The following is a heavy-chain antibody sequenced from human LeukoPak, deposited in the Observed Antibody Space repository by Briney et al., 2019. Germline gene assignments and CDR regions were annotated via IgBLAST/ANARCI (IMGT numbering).Heavy chain of an antibody. CDR1: GYSFTSYS. D-gene: IGHD6-6*01. J-gene: IGHJ5*01. Sequence: ASVKVSCKASGYSFTSYSFHWVRQAPGQGLEWMGVINSSGGSTTYAQKFQGRVTVTSDMSTSTVDVELSSMRPEDTAVYLCARDRGQAARYDSWGQGTLVTVSS. CDR2: INSSGGST. V-gene: IGHV1-46*01. CDR3: ARDRGQAARYDS.